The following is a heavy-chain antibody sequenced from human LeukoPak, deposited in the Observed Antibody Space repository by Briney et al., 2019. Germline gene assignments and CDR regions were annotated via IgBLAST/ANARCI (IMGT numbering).Heavy chain of an antibody. CDR3: AKHIVVVTATGYYFDY. D-gene: IGHD2-21*02. CDR1: GFTFSSYA. V-gene: IGHV3-23*01. Sequence: GGSLRLSCAASGFTFSSYAMSWVRQAPGKGLEWVSAISGSVGSTYYADSVKGRFTISRDNSKNTLYLQMHSLRAEDTAVYYCAKHIVVVTATGYYFDYWGQGTLVTVSS. CDR2: ISGSVGST. J-gene: IGHJ4*02.